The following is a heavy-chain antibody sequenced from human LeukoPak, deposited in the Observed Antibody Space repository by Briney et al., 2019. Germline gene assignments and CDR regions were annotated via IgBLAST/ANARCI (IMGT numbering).Heavy chain of an antibody. D-gene: IGHD5-24*01. CDR2: IYSGGST. CDR3: ARERDGYNYFDY. J-gene: IGHJ4*02. V-gene: IGHV3-66*01. CDR1: GFTVSSNY. Sequence: GGSLRLSCAASGFTVSSNYMSWVRQAPGKGLEWVSVIYSGGSTYYAGSVKGRFTISRDNSKNTLYLQMNSLRAEDTAVYYCARERDGYNYFDYWGQGTLVTVSS.